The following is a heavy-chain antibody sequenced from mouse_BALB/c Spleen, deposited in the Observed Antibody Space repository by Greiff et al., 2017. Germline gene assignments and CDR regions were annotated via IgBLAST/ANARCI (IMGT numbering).Heavy chain of an antibody. V-gene: IGHV1-4*02. CDR1: GYTFTSYT. J-gene: IGHJ3*01. Sequence: VQLQQSAAELARPGASVKMSCKASGYTFTSYTMHWVKQRPGQGLEWIGYINPSSGYTEYNQKFKDKTTLTADKSSSTAYMKLSSLTSEDSAVYYCARGGWFAYWGQGTLVTVSA. CDR2: INPSSGYT. CDR3: ARGGWFAY.